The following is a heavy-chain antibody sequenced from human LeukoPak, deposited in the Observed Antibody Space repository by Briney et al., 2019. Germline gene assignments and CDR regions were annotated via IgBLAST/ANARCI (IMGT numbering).Heavy chain of an antibody. Sequence: AGSLTLSCAASGFTFSDYAMNWVRQAPAQGLEFVSTISGSGGSTNYADSVKGRFTISRDNFKRKLYLQMNSLRAEDTDVYYCAKGIDFWRENDSFDIWGQGTMVTVSS. J-gene: IGHJ3*02. CDR1: GFTFSDYA. CDR3: AKGIDFWRENDSFDI. D-gene: IGHD3-3*01. CDR2: ISGSGGST. V-gene: IGHV3-23*01.